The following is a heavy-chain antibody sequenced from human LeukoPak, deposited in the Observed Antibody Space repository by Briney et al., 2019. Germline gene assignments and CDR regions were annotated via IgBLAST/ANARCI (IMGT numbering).Heavy chain of an antibody. V-gene: IGHV4-39*07. CDR2: INHSGST. Sequence: SETLSLTCTVSGGSISSSSYYWGWIRQPPGKGLEWIGEINHSGSTNYNPSLKSRVTISVDTSKNQFSLKLSSVTAADTAVYYCARTSRVWFGTFYYMDVWGKGTTVTVSS. D-gene: IGHD3-10*01. CDR1: GGSISSSSYY. CDR3: ARTSRVWFGTFYYMDV. J-gene: IGHJ6*03.